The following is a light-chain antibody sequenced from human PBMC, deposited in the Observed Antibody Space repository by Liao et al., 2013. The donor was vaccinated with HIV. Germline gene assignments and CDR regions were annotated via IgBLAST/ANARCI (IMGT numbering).Light chain of an antibody. J-gene: IGLJ3*02. CDR2: QDT. V-gene: IGLV3-1*01. CDR1: KLGDKY. CDR3: QVWDSTTDQEV. Sequence: SYDLTQPPSVSVSPGQTASITCSGDKLGDKYTCWYQQKPGQSPVLVIYQDTDRPSGIPERFSGSNSGNTATLTISRVEAGDEADYYCQVWDSTTDQEVFGGGTKLTVL.